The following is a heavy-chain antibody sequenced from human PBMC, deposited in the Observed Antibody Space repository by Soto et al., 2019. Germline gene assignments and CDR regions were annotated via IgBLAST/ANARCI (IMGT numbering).Heavy chain of an antibody. J-gene: IGHJ5*02. CDR1: GGSISRSTYY. Sequence: LSLTCTVSGGSISRSTYYWGWIRQPPGKGLEWIGSIYYSGSTYYRPSLKSRVTISVDTSKNQFSLKLSSVTAADTAVYYCARQVPAAIRLGWFDPWGQGTLVTV. CDR3: ARQVPAAIRLGWFDP. CDR2: IYYSGST. D-gene: IGHD2-2*02. V-gene: IGHV4-39*01.